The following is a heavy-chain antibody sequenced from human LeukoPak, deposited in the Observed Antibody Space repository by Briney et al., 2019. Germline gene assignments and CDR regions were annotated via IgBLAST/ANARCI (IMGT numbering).Heavy chain of an antibody. D-gene: IGHD6-13*01. CDR3: AKTRPLDSSSWSHGDY. Sequence: GGSPRLSCAASGFTFSNAWMNWVRQAPGKGLEWVGRIKSKTDGGTTDYAAPVKGRFTISRDDSKNTLYLQMNSLKTEDTAVYYCAKTRPLDSSSWSHGDYWGQGTLVTVSS. J-gene: IGHJ4*02. CDR2: IKSKTDGGTT. V-gene: IGHV3-15*07. CDR1: GFTFSNAW.